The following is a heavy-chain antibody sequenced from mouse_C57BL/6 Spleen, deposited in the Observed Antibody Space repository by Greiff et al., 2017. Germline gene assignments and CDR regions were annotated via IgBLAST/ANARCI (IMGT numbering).Heavy chain of an antibody. Sequence: EVKVVESGGGLVKPGGSLKLSCAASGFTFSDYGMHWVRQAPEKGLEWVAYISSGSSTNYYADTVKGRFTISRDNAKNTLFLQMTSLRSEDTAMYYCAGLYYGSREFAYWGQGTLVTVSA. V-gene: IGHV5-17*01. J-gene: IGHJ3*01. CDR1: GFTFSDYG. CDR2: ISSGSSTN. D-gene: IGHD2-1*01. CDR3: AGLYYGSREFAY.